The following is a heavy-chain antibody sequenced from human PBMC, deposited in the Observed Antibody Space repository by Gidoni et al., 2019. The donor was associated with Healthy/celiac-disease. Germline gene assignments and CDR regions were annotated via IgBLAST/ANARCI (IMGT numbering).Heavy chain of an antibody. J-gene: IGHJ3*01. Sequence: QVQLVESGGGVVQPGRSLSLSCAASSFTFRSYAIHWVRQAPGKGLEWVAVISYDGNYKYYADSGKGRFTISRDNSKNTLYLQMNSLRAEDTAVYYCARDPGYYDSSGAFDFWGQGTMVTVSS. CDR1: SFTFRSYA. CDR3: ARDPGYYDSSGAFDF. D-gene: IGHD3-22*01. V-gene: IGHV3-30*04. CDR2: ISYDGNYK.